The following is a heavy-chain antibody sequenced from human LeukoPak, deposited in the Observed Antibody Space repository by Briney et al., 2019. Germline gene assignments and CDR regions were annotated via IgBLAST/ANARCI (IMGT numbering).Heavy chain of an antibody. CDR1: GGSISNYY. CDR3: ARGVAHYDFWSGYSVRYYYYMDV. CDR2: IYASGST. J-gene: IGHJ6*03. Sequence: SETLSLTCSVSGGSISNYYWNWLRQPAGKGLEWIGRIYASGSTNYNPSLKSRVTISMDKSKNHFSLNLKSVTAADTAVYYCARGVAHYDFWSGYSVRYYYYMDVWGKGTTVTVSS. V-gene: IGHV4-4*07. D-gene: IGHD3-3*01.